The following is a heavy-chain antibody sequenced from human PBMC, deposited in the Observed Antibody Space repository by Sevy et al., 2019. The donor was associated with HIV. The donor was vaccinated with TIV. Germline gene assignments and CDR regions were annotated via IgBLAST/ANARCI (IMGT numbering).Heavy chain of an antibody. J-gene: IGHJ4*02. Sequence: GGSLRLSCTASGFTFADYPINWVRQAPGKGLEWVGFITGKSFGGTNEYAASVTGSFTISRGDSNSIAYLQRNRVKAEDTAVYYCTRERGGAASRFDYWGQGTLVTVSS. CDR1: GFTFADYP. CDR2: ITGKSFGGTN. CDR3: TRERGGAASRFDY. V-gene: IGHV3-49*04. D-gene: IGHD2-2*01.